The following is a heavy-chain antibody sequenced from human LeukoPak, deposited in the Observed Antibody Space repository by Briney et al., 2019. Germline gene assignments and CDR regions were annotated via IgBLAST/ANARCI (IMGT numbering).Heavy chain of an antibody. Sequence: GGSLRLSCAASGFTISSYGMHWVRQAPGKGLEWVAVISYDGSNKYYADSVKGRFTISRDNAKNSLYLQMNSLRAEDTAVYYCARGKSGYSYGLFDYWGQGTLVTVSS. CDR3: ARGKSGYSYGLFDY. D-gene: IGHD5-18*01. J-gene: IGHJ4*02. V-gene: IGHV3-30*03. CDR1: GFTISSYG. CDR2: ISYDGSNK.